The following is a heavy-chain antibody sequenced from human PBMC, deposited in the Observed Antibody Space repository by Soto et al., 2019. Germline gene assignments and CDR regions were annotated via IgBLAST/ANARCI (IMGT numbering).Heavy chain of an antibody. CDR2: IIPIFGTA. Sequence: QVQLVQSGAEVKKPGSSVKVSCKASGRTFSSYAISWVRQAPGQGLEWMGGIIPIFGTAKYAQKFQGRVTITADKSTSTAYMELSSLRSEDTDVYYCARGGRDGYNGHFDYWGQGTLVTVSS. CDR1: GRTFSSYA. D-gene: IGHD5-12*01. V-gene: IGHV1-69*06. J-gene: IGHJ4*02. CDR3: ARGGRDGYNGHFDY.